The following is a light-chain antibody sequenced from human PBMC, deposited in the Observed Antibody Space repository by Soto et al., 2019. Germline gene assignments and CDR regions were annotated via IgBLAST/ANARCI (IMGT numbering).Light chain of an antibody. Sequence: QSVLTQPPSASGSPGQSVTISCTGTSSDVGGYNYVSWYQQHPGKAPKLIIYEVTKRPSGVPDRFSGSKSGNTASLTVSGLHTDDEADYYCSSYAGRDNLAVGGGTKLTVL. V-gene: IGLV2-8*01. CDR3: SSYAGRDNLA. CDR1: SSDVGGYNY. CDR2: EVT. J-gene: IGLJ2*01.